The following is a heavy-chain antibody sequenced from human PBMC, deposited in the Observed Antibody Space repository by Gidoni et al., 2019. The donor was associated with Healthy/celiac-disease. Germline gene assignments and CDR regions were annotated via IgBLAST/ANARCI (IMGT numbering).Heavy chain of an antibody. CDR3: ARLQYCSGGSCPRRYFDY. J-gene: IGHJ4*02. V-gene: IGHV5-51*01. CDR1: GYSFTSYW. Sequence: EVQLVQSGAEVKKPGESLKISCKGSGYSFTSYWIGWVRQMPGKGLEWMGIIYPGDSDTRYSPSFQGQVTISADKSISTAYLQWSSLKASDTAMYYCARLQYCSGGSCPRRYFDYWGQGTLVTVSS. CDR2: IYPGDSDT. D-gene: IGHD2-15*01.